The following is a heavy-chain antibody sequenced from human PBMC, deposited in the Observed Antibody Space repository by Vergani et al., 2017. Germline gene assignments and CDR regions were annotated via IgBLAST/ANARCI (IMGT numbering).Heavy chain of an antibody. D-gene: IGHD7-27*01. J-gene: IGHJ4*02. CDR3: ATGAGPFDI. Sequence: EVQLVESGGGLVKRGGSLRLSCAASGFTFSSYSMNWVRQAPGKGLEWVSAISARYPSTYYADSVKGRFTISRDNSKNMLYLQMNSLRAEDTAVYYCATGAGPFDIWGQGTLVTVSS. CDR1: GFTFSSYS. V-gene: IGHV3-23*04. CDR2: ISARYPST.